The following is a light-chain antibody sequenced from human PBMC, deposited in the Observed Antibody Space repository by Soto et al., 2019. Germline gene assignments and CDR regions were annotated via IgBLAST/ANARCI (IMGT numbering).Light chain of an antibody. J-gene: IGLJ2*01. CDR2: DGS. Sequence: QSVLTQHASVSGSPGQSITISCTGTSSDVGSYDLVSWYQQHPGSAPKLMIYDGSKRPSGVSYRFSGSKSGNTASLTVSGLRTEDEADYYCFAYGGSTTVVFGGGTKLTVL. V-gene: IGLV2-23*01. CDR3: FAYGGSTTVV. CDR1: SSDVGSYDL.